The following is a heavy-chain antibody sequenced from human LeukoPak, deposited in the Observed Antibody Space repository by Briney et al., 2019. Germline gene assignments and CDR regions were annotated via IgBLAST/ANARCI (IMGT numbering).Heavy chain of an antibody. V-gene: IGHV1-18*01. Sequence: GASVKVSCKASGYTFTSYGISWVRQAPGQGLEWMGWISAYNGNTNYAQKLQGRVTMTTDTSTGTAYMELRSLRSDDTAVYYCARASRGYCGGDCHFDYWGRGTLVTVSS. J-gene: IGHJ4*02. CDR3: ARASRGYCGGDCHFDY. D-gene: IGHD2-21*02. CDR1: GYTFTSYG. CDR2: ISAYNGNT.